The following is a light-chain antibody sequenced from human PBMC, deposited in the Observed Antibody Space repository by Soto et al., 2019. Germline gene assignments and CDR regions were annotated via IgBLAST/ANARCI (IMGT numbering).Light chain of an antibody. V-gene: IGKV1-5*01. J-gene: IGKJ1*01. CDR3: QQYNSFPRT. CDR1: QSISSW. CDR2: DAS. Sequence: DIQMTQSPSTLSASIGDKVTITCRATQSISSWLAWYQHKPGEAPKLLIYDASDLETGVPLRFSGRGSETEFTPTINGLQPDDFATYYCQQYNSFPRTFGQGTKVDIK.